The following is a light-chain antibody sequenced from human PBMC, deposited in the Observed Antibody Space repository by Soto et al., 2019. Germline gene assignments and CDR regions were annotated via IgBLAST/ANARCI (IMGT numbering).Light chain of an antibody. V-gene: IGKV3-20*01. CDR2: GAS. CDR3: QQYGSSPWT. CDR1: QNVGTF. Sequence: EVVLTQSPGTLSLSPGERATLSCRASQNVGTFLAWYQLKPGQAPRLLIYGASSRATGIPDRFSGSGSGTDFTLTISRLEPEDVAVYYCQQYGSSPWTLGQGTKVDIK. J-gene: IGKJ1*01.